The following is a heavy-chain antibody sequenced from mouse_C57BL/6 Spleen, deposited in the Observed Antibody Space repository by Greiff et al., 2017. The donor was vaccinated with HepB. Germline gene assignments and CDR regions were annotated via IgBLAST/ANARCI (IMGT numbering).Heavy chain of an antibody. CDR3: ARKEITTVVPFDY. CDR2: INPNNGGT. V-gene: IGHV1-22*01. CDR1: GYTFTDYN. D-gene: IGHD1-1*01. Sequence: EVQLQQSGPELVKPGASVKMSCKASGYTFTDYNMHWVKQSHGKSLEWIGYINPNNGGTSYNQKFKGKATLTVNKSSSTAYMELRSLTSEDSAVYYCARKEITTVVPFDYWGQGTTLTVSS. J-gene: IGHJ2*01.